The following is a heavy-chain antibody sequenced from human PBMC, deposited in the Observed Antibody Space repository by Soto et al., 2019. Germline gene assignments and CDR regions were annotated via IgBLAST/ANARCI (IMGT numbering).Heavy chain of an antibody. J-gene: IGHJ4*02. CDR1: GFTFSSYS. V-gene: IGHV3-48*02. CDR2: ISSSSSTI. Sequence: GGSLRLSCAASGFTFSSYSMNWVRQAPGKGLEWVSYISSSSSTIYYADSVKGRFTISRDNAKNSLYLQMNSLRDEDTAVYYCARGAEWGKWLRPPFDYWGQGTLVTVSS. CDR3: ARGAEWGKWLRPPFDY. D-gene: IGHD5-12*01.